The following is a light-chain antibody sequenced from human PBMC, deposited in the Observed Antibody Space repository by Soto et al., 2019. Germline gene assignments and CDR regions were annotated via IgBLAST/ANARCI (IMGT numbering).Light chain of an antibody. CDR3: SSYAVRDTFYV. Sequence: QSALTQPPSASGSPGQSVTISCTGTSGDVGGYDYVSWYQQHPGKAPKLMIYEVTKRPLGVPDRFSGSKSGNTASLTVSGLQAEDEADYYCSSYAVRDTFYVFGTGTKVTVL. CDR1: SGDVGGYDY. CDR2: EVT. J-gene: IGLJ1*01. V-gene: IGLV2-8*01.